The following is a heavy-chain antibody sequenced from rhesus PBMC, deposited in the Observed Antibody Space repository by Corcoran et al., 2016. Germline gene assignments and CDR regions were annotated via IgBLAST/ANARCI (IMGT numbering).Heavy chain of an antibody. D-gene: IGHD2-33*01. CDR3: ARGDCGDVVPFAY. J-gene: IGHJ4*01. Sequence: VQLQESGPGVVKPSGTLSVTCAGSGDSIRSGDDCSWIGQPRGKGREWIWFVEGVSRSTNYLRTANTPSPMVKDTSKNHVYRTLRAVNARDTAVYYCARGDCGDVVPFAYWGQGVLFTASP. V-gene: IGHV4-76*01. CDR1: GDSIRSGDD. CDR2: VEGVSRST.